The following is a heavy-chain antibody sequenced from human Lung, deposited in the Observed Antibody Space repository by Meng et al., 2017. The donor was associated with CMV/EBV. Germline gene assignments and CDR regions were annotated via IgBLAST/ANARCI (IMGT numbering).Heavy chain of an antibody. Sequence: ASXXVSCKTSGFRFSAYYLHWVRQAPGQGLEWMGWINPNNGDTKFAQNFQGRVTLTRDASITTAYLEMNNLRFDDTAMYYCLRDFFNLVDYWGQGTQVTVSS. D-gene: IGHD6-6*01. CDR1: GFRFSAYY. J-gene: IGHJ4*02. V-gene: IGHV1-2*02. CDR2: INPNNGDT. CDR3: LRDFFNLVDY.